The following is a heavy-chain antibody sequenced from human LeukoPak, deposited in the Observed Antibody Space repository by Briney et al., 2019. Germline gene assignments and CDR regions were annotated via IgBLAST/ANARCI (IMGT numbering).Heavy chain of an antibody. CDR2: INSGGTVT. J-gene: IGHJ6*02. D-gene: IGHD1-20*01. CDR1: GFTFSDFW. CDR3: ARAVGNWNDVRYYGMDV. Sequence: GGSLRLSCAASGFTFSDFWMHWVRQAPGKGLVWVSRINSGGTVTNYADSVKGRLTISRDNAKNTLYLQMNSLKTEDTAVYYCARAVGNWNDVRYYGMDVWGQGTTVTVSS. V-gene: IGHV3-74*01.